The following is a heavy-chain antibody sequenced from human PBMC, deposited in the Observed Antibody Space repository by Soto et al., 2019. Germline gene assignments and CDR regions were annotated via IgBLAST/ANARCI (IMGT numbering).Heavy chain of an antibody. J-gene: IGHJ4*02. V-gene: IGHV3-30*18. CDR3: AKDRDTAGASYYFDS. Sequence: GGSLRLSCAASGFTFSSYVMHLVRQYPGKGLEWVAVLSYDGRDKYYADSVKGRFSISRDNSKNTLYLQMNSPRAEDTAVYYCAKDRDTAGASYYFDSWGQRTLVTVYS. CDR2: LSYDGRDK. CDR1: GFTFSSYV. D-gene: IGHD5-18*01.